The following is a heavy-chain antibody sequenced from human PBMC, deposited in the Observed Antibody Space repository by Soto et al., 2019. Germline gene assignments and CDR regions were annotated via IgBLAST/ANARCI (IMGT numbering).Heavy chain of an antibody. V-gene: IGHV1-46*03. Sequence: ASVKVSCKGSGYTFTRYYMHWVRQAPGQGLEWMGIINPSGGSTSYAQKFQGRVTMTRDTSTSTVYMELSSLRSEDTAVYYCARVGYDFWSGYLYNYYYYYIDVWGKGTTVTVSS. CDR2: INPSGGST. D-gene: IGHD3-3*01. CDR1: GYTFTRYY. CDR3: ARVGYDFWSGYLYNYYYYYIDV. J-gene: IGHJ6*03.